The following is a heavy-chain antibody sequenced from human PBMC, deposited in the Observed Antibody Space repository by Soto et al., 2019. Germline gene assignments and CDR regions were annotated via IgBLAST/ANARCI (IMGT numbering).Heavy chain of an antibody. CDR3: AKGIARSPYGMDV. J-gene: IGHJ6*02. CDR2: ISGSGGST. Sequence: EVQLLESGGGLVQPGGSLRLSCAASGFTFSSYAMSWVRQAPGKGLEWVSAISGSGGSTYYADSVKGRFTISRDNSNNTLYLQMNSLIAEDTAVYYCAKGIARSPYGMDVWGQGTTVTVSS. V-gene: IGHV3-23*01. CDR1: GFTFSSYA. D-gene: IGHD2-15*01.